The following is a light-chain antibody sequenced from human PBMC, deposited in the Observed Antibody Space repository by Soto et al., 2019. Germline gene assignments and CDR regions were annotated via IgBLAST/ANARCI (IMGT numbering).Light chain of an antibody. CDR3: QQYGSSPRS. CDR1: QSVSSSY. Sequence: EIVLTQSPGTLSLSPGERATLSCRASQSVSSSYLAWYQQKPGQAPRLLIYGASSRATGIPDRFSGSGSGTDFTLTISRLEPEDFAVYSCQQYGSSPRSFGQGTYLEIK. CDR2: GAS. J-gene: IGKJ2*01. V-gene: IGKV3-20*01.